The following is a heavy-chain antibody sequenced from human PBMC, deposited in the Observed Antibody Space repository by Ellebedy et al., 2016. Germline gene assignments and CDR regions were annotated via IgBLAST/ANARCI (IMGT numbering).Heavy chain of an antibody. V-gene: IGHV4-39*01. CDR2: MYYRGST. Sequence: SETLSLTXTVSGGSVRSSSYYWDWIRQPPGKGLEWIGSMYYRGSTNYNPSLKSRVTISVDTSKNQFSQKLTSVTAADTAVYYCASRPNWYFDLWGRGTLVTVSS. CDR3: ASRPNWYFDL. CDR1: GGSVRSSSYY. J-gene: IGHJ2*01.